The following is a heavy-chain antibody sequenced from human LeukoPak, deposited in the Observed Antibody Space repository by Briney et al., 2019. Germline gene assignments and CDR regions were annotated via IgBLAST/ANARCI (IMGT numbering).Heavy chain of an antibody. CDR3: ATDSDYYGSGSHRDGFDI. D-gene: IGHD3-10*01. J-gene: IGHJ3*02. Sequence: GGSLRPSCAAPGFTFRSYSMNWVRQAPGKGLEWVSSIGSSSNYIYYADSVKGRFIISRDNAENSLYLQMNSLRAEDTAVYYCATDSDYYGSGSHRDGFDIWGQGTMVTVSS. V-gene: IGHV3-21*01. CDR2: IGSSSNYI. CDR1: GFTFRSYS.